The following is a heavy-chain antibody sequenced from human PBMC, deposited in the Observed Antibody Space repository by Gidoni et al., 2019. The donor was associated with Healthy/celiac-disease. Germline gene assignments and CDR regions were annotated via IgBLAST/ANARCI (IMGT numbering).Heavy chain of an antibody. D-gene: IGHD3-22*01. V-gene: IGHV4-34*01. CDR3: ARGASSGYYLRYNNWFDP. J-gene: IGHJ5*02. CDR1: GGSFSGYY. CDR2: INHSGST. Sequence: QVQLQQWGAGLLKPSETLSLNCAVYGGSFSGYYWSWIRQPPGKGLEWIGEINHSGSTNYNPSLKSRVTISVDTSKNQFSLKLSSVTAADTAVYYCARGASSGYYLRYNNWFDPWGQGTLVTVSS.